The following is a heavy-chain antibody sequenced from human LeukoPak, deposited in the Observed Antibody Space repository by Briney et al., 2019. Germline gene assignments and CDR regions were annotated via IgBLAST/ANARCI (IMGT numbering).Heavy chain of an antibody. CDR3: VRDRGNWFDP. V-gene: IGHV3-74*01. J-gene: IGHJ5*02. CDR2: INSDGSRS. CDR1: GFTFSSYW. Sequence: GGSLRLSCAASGFTFSSYWMHWVRQAPGKGLVWVSRINSDGSRSTYADSVKGRFTISRDNAKNTLYLQMNSLRAEDTAVYYCVRDRGNWFDPWGQGTLVTVSS.